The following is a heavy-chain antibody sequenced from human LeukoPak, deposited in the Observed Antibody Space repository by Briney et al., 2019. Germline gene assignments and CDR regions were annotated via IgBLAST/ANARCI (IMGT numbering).Heavy chain of an antibody. V-gene: IGHV1-8*01. CDR1: GYTFTSYD. D-gene: IGHD2-2*01. CDR3: ARGLLCSSTSCLGRDY. Sequence: ASVTVSCKASGYTFTSYDINWVRQATGQGLEWMGWTNPNSGNTGYAQKFQGRVTMTRNTSISTAYMELSSLRSEDTAVYYCARGLLCSSTSCLGRDYWGQGTLVTVSS. J-gene: IGHJ4*02. CDR2: TNPNSGNT.